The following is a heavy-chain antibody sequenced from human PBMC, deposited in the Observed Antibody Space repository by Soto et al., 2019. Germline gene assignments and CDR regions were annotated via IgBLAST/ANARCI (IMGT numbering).Heavy chain of an antibody. V-gene: IGHV3-33*01. CDR1: GFTFSSYG. J-gene: IGHJ4*02. CDR2: IWYDGSNK. D-gene: IGHD3-10*01. CDR3: ARAADGSGSYYFDY. Sequence: GGSLRLSCAASGFTFSSYGMHWVRQAPGKGLEWVAVIWYDGSNKYYADSVKGRFTISRDNSKNTLYLQMNSLRAEDTAVYYCARAADGSGSYYFDYWGQGTLVTVSS.